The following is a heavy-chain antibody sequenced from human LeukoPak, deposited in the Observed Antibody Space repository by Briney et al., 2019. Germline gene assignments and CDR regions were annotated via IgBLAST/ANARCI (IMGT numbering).Heavy chain of an antibody. J-gene: IGHJ4*02. V-gene: IGHV1-2*02. CDR2: INPNSGGT. CDR1: GYTFTGYY. CDR3: ARERTPGSGYGVDY. Sequence: ASVKVSCKASGYTFTGYYMHWGRQAPGQGLEWMGWINPNSGGTNYAQKFQGRVTMTGDRSISTAYMELSRLRSDDTAVYYCARERTPGSGYGVDYWGQGTVVTVSS. D-gene: IGHD6-25*01.